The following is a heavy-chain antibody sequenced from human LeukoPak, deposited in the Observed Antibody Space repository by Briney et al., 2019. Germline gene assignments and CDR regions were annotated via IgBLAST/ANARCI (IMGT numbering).Heavy chain of an antibody. CDR1: GGSFSGYY. J-gene: IGHJ5*02. V-gene: IGHV4-34*01. CDR3: ARGCLPGYYGSGNRINWFDP. CDR2: INHSGST. D-gene: IGHD3-10*01. Sequence: PSETLSLTCAVYGGSFSGYYWSWIRHPPGKGLEWIGEINHSGSTNYNPSLKSRVTISVDTSKNQFSLKLSSVTAADTAVYYCARGCLPGYYGSGNRINWFDPWGQGTLVTVSS.